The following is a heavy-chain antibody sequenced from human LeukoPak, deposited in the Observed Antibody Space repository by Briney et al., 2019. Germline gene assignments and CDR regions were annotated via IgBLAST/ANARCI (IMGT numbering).Heavy chain of an antibody. D-gene: IGHD6-13*01. CDR3: ARVPPGYSSSWFDI. CDR2: IYTSGST. Sequence: PSETLSLTCTVSGGSISSYYCSWIRQPAGKGLEWIGRIYTSGSTNYNPSLKSRVTMSVDTSKNQFSLKLSSVTAAGTAVYYCARVPPGYSSSWFDIWGQGTMVTVSS. V-gene: IGHV4-4*07. J-gene: IGHJ3*02. CDR1: GGSISSYY.